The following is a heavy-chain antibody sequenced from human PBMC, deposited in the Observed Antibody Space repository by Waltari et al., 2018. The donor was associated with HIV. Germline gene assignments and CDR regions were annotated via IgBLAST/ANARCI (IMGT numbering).Heavy chain of an antibody. D-gene: IGHD3-22*01. Sequence: QVHLQESGPGLVTPSATLSLTCSVSGASISDHYGMWIRQTPGKGLEWIGNVPYTGTTKYNPSLMSRVAISVDTSQAQFSLRLNSVTAADTAVYYCARVKAYYYDNSGFYFFDYWGRGSLVTVSS. V-gene: IGHV4-59*11. CDR1: GASISDHY. CDR2: VPYTGTT. CDR3: ARVKAYYYDNSGFYFFDY. J-gene: IGHJ4*02.